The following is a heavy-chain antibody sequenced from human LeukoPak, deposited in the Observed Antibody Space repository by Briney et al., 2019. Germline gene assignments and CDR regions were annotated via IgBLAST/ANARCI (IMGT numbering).Heavy chain of an antibody. CDR2: ISAYNGNT. J-gene: IGHJ4*02. CDR3: ARRGEGSGSYSTADY. Sequence: ASVKVSCKASGYTFTSYGISWVRQVPGQGLEWMGWISAYNGNTNYAQKLQGRVTMTTDTSTSTAYMELRSLRSDDTAVYYCARRGEGSGSYSTADYWGQGTLVTVSS. D-gene: IGHD3-10*01. V-gene: IGHV1-18*01. CDR1: GYTFTSYG.